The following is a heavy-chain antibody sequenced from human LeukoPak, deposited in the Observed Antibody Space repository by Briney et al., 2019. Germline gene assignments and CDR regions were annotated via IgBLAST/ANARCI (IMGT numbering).Heavy chain of an antibody. Sequence: PGGSLRLSCAASGFTFSSYAMHWVRQAPGKGLEWVSYISSSSSTIYYADSVKGRFTISRDNAKNSLHLQMNSLRAEDTAVYYCARDVPEYYYGSGSSPYDYMDVWGKGTTVTVSS. J-gene: IGHJ6*03. CDR3: ARDVPEYYYGSGSSPYDYMDV. V-gene: IGHV3-48*01. CDR1: GFTFSSYA. D-gene: IGHD3-10*01. CDR2: ISSSSSTI.